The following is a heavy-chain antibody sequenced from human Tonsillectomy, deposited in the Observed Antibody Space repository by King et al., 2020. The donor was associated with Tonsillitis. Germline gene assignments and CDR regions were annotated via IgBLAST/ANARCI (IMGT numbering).Heavy chain of an antibody. Sequence: VQLVESGGGLVKPGGSLRLSCAASGFTFSTYYMNWVRQAPGRGLEWVSSISSSGSYIYYADSVKGRFTISRDNAKNSLYLQMNSLRVEDTAVYYCATEYSSNFDYWGQGTLVTVSS. J-gene: IGHJ4*02. V-gene: IGHV3-21*01. CDR2: ISSSGSYI. D-gene: IGHD6-13*01. CDR3: ATEYSSNFDY. CDR1: GFTFSTYY.